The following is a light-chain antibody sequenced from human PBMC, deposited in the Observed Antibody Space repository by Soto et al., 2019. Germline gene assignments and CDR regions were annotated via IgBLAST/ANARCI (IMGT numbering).Light chain of an antibody. CDR1: YEISSS. V-gene: IGKV1-9*01. J-gene: IGKJ2*01. Sequence: DIQLTNSPSFLSASVEDRVTISCRASYEISSSLAWYQQEPGKPPKLLIYDSSTLQTGVPLRFTGSGSGRKFTLTISGLQFGDFATYFCQQLSHYPYTFGQGTKLEI. CDR2: DSS. CDR3: QQLSHYPYT.